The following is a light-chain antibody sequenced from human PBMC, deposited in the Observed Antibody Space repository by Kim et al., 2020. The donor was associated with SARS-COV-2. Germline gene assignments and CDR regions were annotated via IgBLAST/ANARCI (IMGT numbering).Light chain of an antibody. Sequence: LATGERTTISCRASRRVRSCLGWYQQKPGQAPRLLISDVSNRATGIPARFSGSGSETDFTLTISSLEPEDSAVYYCQQRTNWPLTFGGGTKVDIK. CDR1: RRVRSC. V-gene: IGKV3-11*01. CDR2: DVS. J-gene: IGKJ4*01. CDR3: QQRTNWPLT.